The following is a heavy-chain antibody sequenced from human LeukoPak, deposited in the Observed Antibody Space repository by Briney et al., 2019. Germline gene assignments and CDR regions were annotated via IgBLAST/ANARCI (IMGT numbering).Heavy chain of an antibody. CDR1: GYSFTSYW. D-gene: IGHD2-15*01. CDR3: ARRLDCSGGSCYTPDFDY. CDR2: IIPIFGTA. V-gene: IGHV1-2*02. J-gene: IGHJ4*02. Sequence: GESLKISCKGSGYSFTSYWIGWVRQAPGQGLEWMGGIIPIFGTANYAQKFQGRVTMTRDTSISTAYMELSRLRSDDTAVYYCARRLDCSGGSCYTPDFDYWGQGTLVTVSS.